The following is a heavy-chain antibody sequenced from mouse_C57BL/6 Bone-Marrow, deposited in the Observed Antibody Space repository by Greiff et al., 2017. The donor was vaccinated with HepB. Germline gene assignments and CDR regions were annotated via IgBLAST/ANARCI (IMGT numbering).Heavy chain of an antibody. J-gene: IGHJ3*01. D-gene: IGHD2-2*01. Sequence: GGGLVQPKGSLKLSCAASGFSFNTYAMNWVRQAPGKGLEWVARIRSKSNNYATYYADSVKDRFTISRDDSESMLYLQMNNLKTEDTAMYYCVRGLRRFAYWGQGTLVTVSA. V-gene: IGHV10-1*01. CDR3: VRGLRRFAY. CDR2: IRSKSNNYAT. CDR1: GFSFNTYA.